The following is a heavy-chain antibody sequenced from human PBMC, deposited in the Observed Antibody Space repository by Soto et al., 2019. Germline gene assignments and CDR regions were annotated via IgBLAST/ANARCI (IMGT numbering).Heavy chain of an antibody. CDR1: GFTFSNAW. Sequence: PGGSLRLSCAASGFTFSNAWMSWVRQAPGKGLEWVGRIKSKTDGGTTDYAAPVKGRFTISRDDSKNTLYLQMNSLKTEDTAVYYCTSNGYQLSQTEYYHYMDVWGKGTTVTVSS. CDR2: IKSKTDGGTT. D-gene: IGHD2-2*01. V-gene: IGHV3-15*01. CDR3: TSNGYQLSQTEYYHYMDV. J-gene: IGHJ6*03.